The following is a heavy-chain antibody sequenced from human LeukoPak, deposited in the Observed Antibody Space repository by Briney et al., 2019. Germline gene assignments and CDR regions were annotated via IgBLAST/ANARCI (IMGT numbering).Heavy chain of an antibody. CDR1: GFTFSSYA. V-gene: IGHV3-30-3*01. CDR3: ARRRSSGWYLYFDY. D-gene: IGHD6-19*01. CDR2: ISYDGSNK. J-gene: IGHJ4*02. Sequence: PGGSLRLSCAASGFTFSSYAMHWVRQAPGKGLEWVAVISYDGSNKYYADSVKGRFTISRDNSKNTLYLQMNSLRAEDTAVYYCARRRSSGWYLYFDYWGQGTPVTVSS.